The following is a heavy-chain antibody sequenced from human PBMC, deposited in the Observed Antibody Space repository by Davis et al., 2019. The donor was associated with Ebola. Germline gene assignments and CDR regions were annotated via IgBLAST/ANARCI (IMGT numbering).Heavy chain of an antibody. D-gene: IGHD4-17*01. Sequence: ASVKVSCKASGYTFTSYGISWVRQAPGQGLEWMGWISAYNGNTNYAQKLQGRVTMTTDTSTSTAYMELRSLRSDDTAVYYCAREHEGGYGYYYYGMDVWGQGTTVTVSS. J-gene: IGHJ6*02. CDR1: GYTFTSYG. CDR3: AREHEGGYGYYYYGMDV. V-gene: IGHV1-18*01. CDR2: ISAYNGNT.